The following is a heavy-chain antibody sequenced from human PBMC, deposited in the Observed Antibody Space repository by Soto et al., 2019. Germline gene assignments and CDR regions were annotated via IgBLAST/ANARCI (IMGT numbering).Heavy chain of an antibody. D-gene: IGHD3-22*01. V-gene: IGHV4-30-4*01. CDR3: AIEEAQYYYDSSGYPHHAFDI. Sequence: PSETLSLTCTVSGGSISSGDYYWSWIRQPPGKGLEWIGYIYYSGSTYYNPSLKSRVTISVDTSKNQFSLKLSSVTAADTAVYYCAIEEAQYYYDSSGYPHHAFDIWGQGTMVT. CDR2: IYYSGST. CDR1: GGSISSGDYY. J-gene: IGHJ3*02.